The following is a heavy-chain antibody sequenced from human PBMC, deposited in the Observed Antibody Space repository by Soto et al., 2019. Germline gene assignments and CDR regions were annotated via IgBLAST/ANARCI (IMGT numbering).Heavy chain of an antibody. CDR2: IIPIFGTA. CDR3: ARDRTSCGGDCWDGMDV. J-gene: IGHJ6*02. V-gene: IGHV1-69*12. Sequence: QVQLVQSGAEVKKPGSSVKVSCKASGGTFSSYAISWVRQAPGQGLEWMGGIIPIFGTANYAQKFQGRVTIAADEPTSTAYLGLSSLRSEDTAVYYCARDRTSCGGDCWDGMDVWGQGTTVTVSS. D-gene: IGHD2-21*02. CDR1: GGTFSSYA.